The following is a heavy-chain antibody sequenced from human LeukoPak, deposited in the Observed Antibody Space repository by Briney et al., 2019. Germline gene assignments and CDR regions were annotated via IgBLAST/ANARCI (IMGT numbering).Heavy chain of an antibody. J-gene: IGHJ4*02. CDR1: GGSLSSYY. Sequence: PSETLSLTCTVSGGSLSSYYWSWIRQPAGKGLEWIGRIYTSGSTNYNPSLKSRVTMSVDTSKNQLSLRLSSVTAADTAVYYCARELRAGYLAYWGQGTLVTVSS. CDR3: ARELRAGYLAY. D-gene: IGHD3-9*01. CDR2: IYTSGST. V-gene: IGHV4-4*07.